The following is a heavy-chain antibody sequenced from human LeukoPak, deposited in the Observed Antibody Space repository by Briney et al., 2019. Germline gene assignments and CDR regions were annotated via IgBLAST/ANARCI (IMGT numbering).Heavy chain of an antibody. Sequence: SETLSLTCTVSGDSVSNHWWIWIRQPAGKGLEWIGRISSRGYTNYNPSLNSRVTMSVDTSKNQFSLKLNSVTAADTAVYYCARHPYSDPFDVWGPGTMVTVSS. CDR1: GDSVSNHW. D-gene: IGHD1-1*01. V-gene: IGHV4-4*07. CDR2: ISSRGYT. J-gene: IGHJ3*01. CDR3: ARHPYSDPFDV.